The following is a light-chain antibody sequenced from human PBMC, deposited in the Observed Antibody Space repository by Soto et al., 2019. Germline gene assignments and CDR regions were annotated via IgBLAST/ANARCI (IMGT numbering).Light chain of an antibody. J-gene: IGLJ2*01. CDR1: SSDVGGYDY. V-gene: IGLV2-14*01. CDR3: SSYAGSNNVV. CDR2: EVS. Sequence: QSALTQPASVSGSPGQSITISCTGTSSDVGGYDYVSWYQQHPGKAPKVMIFEVSNRPSGVSNRFSGSKSGNTASLTISGLQAEDEAYYYCSSYAGSNNVVFGGGTQLTVL.